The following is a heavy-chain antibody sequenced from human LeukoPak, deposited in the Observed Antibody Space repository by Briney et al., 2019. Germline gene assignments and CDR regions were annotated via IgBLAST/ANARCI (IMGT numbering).Heavy chain of an antibody. V-gene: IGHV1-2*02. J-gene: IGHJ5*02. CDR1: GYTFTGYY. CDR2: INPNSGGT. D-gene: IGHD6-13*01. CDR3: ARDVGITVADSFDP. Sequence: GASVKVSCKASGYTFTGYYIHWVRQAPGQGLEWMGWINPNSGGTNYAQKFQGRVTMTRDTSISTAYMELSRLRSDDTAVYYCARDVGITVADSFDPWGQGTLVTVSS.